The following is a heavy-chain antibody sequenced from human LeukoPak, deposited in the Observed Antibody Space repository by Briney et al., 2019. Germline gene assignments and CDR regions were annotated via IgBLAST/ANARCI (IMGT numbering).Heavy chain of an antibody. CDR1: GYSFTSYW. Sequence: GESLRISCKGSGYSFTSYWISWLRQLPGKGLEWMGRIDPIDSYTNYSPSFQAHVTISADKSISTAYLQWSSLKASDTAMYYCARHEAYYDILAATYYYYGMDVWGKGTTVTVSS. J-gene: IGHJ6*04. V-gene: IGHV5-10-1*01. D-gene: IGHD3-9*01. CDR2: IDPIDSYT. CDR3: ARHEAYYDILAATYYYYGMDV.